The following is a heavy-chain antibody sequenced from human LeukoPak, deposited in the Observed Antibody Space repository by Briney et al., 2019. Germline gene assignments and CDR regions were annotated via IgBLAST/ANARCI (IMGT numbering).Heavy chain of an antibody. CDR2: INTSSGNT. V-gene: IGHV1-18*01. J-gene: IGHJ4*02. D-gene: IGHD6-19*01. Sequence: GASVKVSCKASGYTFASYGLSWVRQAPGQGLEWMGWINTSSGNTKYAQKLQGRVTMTTDTSTSTAYMEVRSLRSDDTAIYYCARDLFLYSSGWTGYFDYWGQGTLVTVSS. CDR1: GYTFASYG. CDR3: ARDLFLYSSGWTGYFDY.